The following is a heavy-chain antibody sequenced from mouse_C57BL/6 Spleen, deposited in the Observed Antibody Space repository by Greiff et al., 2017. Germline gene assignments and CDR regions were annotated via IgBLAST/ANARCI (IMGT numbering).Heavy chain of an antibody. CDR1: GFNIQDYY. J-gene: IGHJ4*01. V-gene: IGHV14-2*01. Sequence: VQLQQSGAELVKPGASVKLSCTASGFNIQDYYMHWVKQRTEPGLEWIGRIDPEDGETKYAPKFPGKAPITADTSSNTAYLQLSSLTSEDTAVYYGARDAITTVVARAMDYWGQGTSVTVSS. D-gene: IGHD1-1*01. CDR2: IDPEDGET. CDR3: ARDAITTVVARAMDY.